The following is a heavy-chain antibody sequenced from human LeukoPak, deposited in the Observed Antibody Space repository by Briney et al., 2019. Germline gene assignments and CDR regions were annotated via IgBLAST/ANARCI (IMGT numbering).Heavy chain of an antibody. D-gene: IGHD5-24*01. CDR2: ISYSGST. CDR3: ARYGMATIQFFDD. CDR1: GGSISAYY. V-gene: IGHV4-59*01. J-gene: IGHJ4*01. Sequence: PSETLSLTCTVSGGSISAYYWSWIRQPPGKGLEWIGYISYSGSTKYNPSLKSRVTISVDTSTNQFSLKLSSVTAADTAVYYCARYGMATIQFFDDSSQGTLFTV.